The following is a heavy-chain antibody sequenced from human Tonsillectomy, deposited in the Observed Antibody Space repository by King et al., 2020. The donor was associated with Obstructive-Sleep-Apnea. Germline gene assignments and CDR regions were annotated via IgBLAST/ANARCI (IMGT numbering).Heavy chain of an antibody. Sequence: QVQLQQWGAGLLKPSETLSLTCAVYGGSVSGYYWSWIRQPPGKGLEWIGEIKHIGSTNYNPSLKSRSTISVDTSKNPFSRKLSSVTAADTAVYYCARRAYYDSSGYYHYYYYYGMDVWGQGTTVTVSS. CDR1: GGSVSGYY. J-gene: IGHJ6*02. CDR3: ARRAYYDSSGYYHYYYYYGMDV. CDR2: IKHIGST. V-gene: IGHV4-34*01. D-gene: IGHD3-22*01.